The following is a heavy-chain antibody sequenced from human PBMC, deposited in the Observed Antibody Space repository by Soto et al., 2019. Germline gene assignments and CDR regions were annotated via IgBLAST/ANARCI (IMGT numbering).Heavy chain of an antibody. CDR1: GGSISSGDYS. CDR2: IYHSGST. V-gene: IGHV4-30-2*01. J-gene: IGHJ4*02. D-gene: IGHD5-12*01. CDR3: AGGPGVARNY. Sequence: PSETLSLTCAVSGGSISSGDYSWSWIRQPPGKGLEWIGYIYHSGSTYYNPSLKSRVTISVDRSKNQFSLKLSSVTAADTAVYYCAGGPGVARNYWGQGTLVTVSS.